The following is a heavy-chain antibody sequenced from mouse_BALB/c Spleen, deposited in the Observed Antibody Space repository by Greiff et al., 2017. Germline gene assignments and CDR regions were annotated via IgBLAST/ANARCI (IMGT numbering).Heavy chain of an antibody. V-gene: IGHV5-12-1*01. D-gene: IGHD2-1*01. CDR3: ARHVGNYHAMDY. Sequence: EVQLVESGGGLVKPGGSLKLSCAASGFAFSSYDMSWVRQTPEKRLEWVAYISSGGGSTYYPDTVKGRFTISRDNAKNTLYLQMSCLKSEDTAMYYCARHVGNYHAMDYWGQGTSVTVSS. CDR2: ISSGGGST. J-gene: IGHJ4*01. CDR1: GFAFSSYD.